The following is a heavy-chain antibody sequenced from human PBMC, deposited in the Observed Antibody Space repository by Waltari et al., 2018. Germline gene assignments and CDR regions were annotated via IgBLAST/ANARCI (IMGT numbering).Heavy chain of an antibody. V-gene: IGHV3-23*01. J-gene: IGHJ5*02. CDR3: AKDPLLGYDFWSGYRNWFDP. CDR2: SSGSGGST. D-gene: IGHD3-3*01. Sequence: EVQLLESGGGLVQPGGSLRLSCAASGFTFSSYAMSWVRQAPGKGLEWVSASSGSGGSTYDADSVKGRFTSSRDNSKNTLYLQMNSLRAEDTAVYYCAKDPLLGYDFWSGYRNWFDPWGQGTLVTVSS. CDR1: GFTFSSYA.